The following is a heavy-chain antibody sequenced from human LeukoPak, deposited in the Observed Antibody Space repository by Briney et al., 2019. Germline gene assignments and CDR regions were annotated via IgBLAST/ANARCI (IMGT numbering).Heavy chain of an antibody. CDR2: ITSTGAYI. CDR1: GFTFGLYT. V-gene: IGHV3-21*01. CDR3: ARVATGATTSNYFYYYMDV. J-gene: IGHJ6*03. D-gene: IGHD1-26*01. Sequence: PGGSLGLSCDASGFTFGLYTITWVRQAPGKGLEWVSSITSTGAYINYADSVKGRFTISRDNAKNSLYLQMDSLRAEDTAVYYCARVATGATTSNYFYYYMDVWGRGTTVTVSS.